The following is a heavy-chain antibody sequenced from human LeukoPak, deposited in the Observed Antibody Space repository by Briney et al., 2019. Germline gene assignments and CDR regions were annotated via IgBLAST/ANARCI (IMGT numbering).Heavy chain of an antibody. J-gene: IGHJ4*02. V-gene: IGHV3-7*01. D-gene: IGHD4/OR15-4a*01. CDR3: AREGAYCLDS. CDR2: VKQDGSER. Sequence: PGGSLRLSCAASGFTFDDYGMSWVRQAPGKGLLWVANVKQDGSERFYVGSVRGRFTISRDNAKNSLYLQMNSLRAVDTAVYYCAREGAYCLDSWGQGTLVAVSS. CDR1: GFTFDDYG.